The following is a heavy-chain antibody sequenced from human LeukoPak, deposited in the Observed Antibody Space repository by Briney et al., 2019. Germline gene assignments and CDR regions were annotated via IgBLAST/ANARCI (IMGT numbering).Heavy chain of an antibody. CDR3: ARDHGLTYSTSSEANYFDY. Sequence: ASVKVSCKASGYTFSSSYMHWVRQAPGQGLEWMGIINLIGGTTSYAQKFQGRVTMTRDMPTSTVYMELSSLMSEDTAVYYCARDHGLTYSTSSEANYFDYWGQGTLVTVSS. CDR2: INLIGGTT. V-gene: IGHV1-46*01. J-gene: IGHJ4*02. D-gene: IGHD6-6*01. CDR1: GYTFSSSY.